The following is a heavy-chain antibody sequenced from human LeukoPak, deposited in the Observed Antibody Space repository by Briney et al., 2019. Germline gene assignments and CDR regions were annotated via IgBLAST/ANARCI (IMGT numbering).Heavy chain of an antibody. CDR3: ARESVAERFDC. D-gene: IGHD1-1*01. V-gene: IGHV3-7*01. CDR1: GLTLSNFW. Sequence: GGSLRLSCVASGLTLSNFWVSWFRQTPEKGLEWVATINQDGGEKYYVDSVRGRFIISRDNAKNSVYLQMNSLRAEDTAVYYCARESVAERFDCWSQGSLVTVSS. J-gene: IGHJ4*02. CDR2: INQDGGEK.